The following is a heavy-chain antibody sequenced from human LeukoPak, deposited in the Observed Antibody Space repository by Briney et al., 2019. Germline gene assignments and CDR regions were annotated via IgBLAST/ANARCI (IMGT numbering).Heavy chain of an antibody. Sequence: SVKVFCKASGGTFSSYAISWVRQAPGQGLEWMGGVIPIFGTANYAQKFQGRVTITADESTSTAYMELSSLRSEDTAVYYCARDRMVRGVMMEEYFDYWGQGTPVTVSS. J-gene: IGHJ4*02. CDR3: ARDRMVRGVMMEEYFDY. CDR2: VIPIFGTA. V-gene: IGHV1-69*13. D-gene: IGHD3-10*01. CDR1: GGTFSSYA.